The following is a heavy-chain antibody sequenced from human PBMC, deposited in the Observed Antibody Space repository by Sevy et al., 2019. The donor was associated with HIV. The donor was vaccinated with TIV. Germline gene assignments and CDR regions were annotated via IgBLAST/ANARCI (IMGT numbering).Heavy chain of an antibody. CDR2: IYNRRST. CDR1: GGSISSYY. V-gene: IGHV4-59*12. CDR3: ARGSYYDILTGHYYFDY. Sequence: SETLSLTCTVSGGSISSYYWNWIRQPPGHGLEWIGYIYNRRSTNYTPSLKIRVTISVDTSKNQFSLNLTSVTAADTAVYYCARGSYYDILTGHYYFDYWGQGTLVTVSS. D-gene: IGHD3-9*01. J-gene: IGHJ4*02.